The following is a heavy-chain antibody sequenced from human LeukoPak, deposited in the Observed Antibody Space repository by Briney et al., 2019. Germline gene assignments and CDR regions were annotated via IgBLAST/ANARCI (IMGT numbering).Heavy chain of an antibody. Sequence: GGSLRLSCAASGFTFRSHSMHWVRQASGKGLEWVGRIRIKANNYATAYAASVTGRFTISRDDSKNTAYLQMNSLKTEDTAVYYCTREERTTTGVVIKSFDSWGQGTLVTVSS. CDR1: GFTFRSHS. J-gene: IGHJ4*02. D-gene: IGHD3-3*01. CDR3: TREERTTTGVVIKSFDS. V-gene: IGHV3-73*01. CDR2: IRIKANNYAT.